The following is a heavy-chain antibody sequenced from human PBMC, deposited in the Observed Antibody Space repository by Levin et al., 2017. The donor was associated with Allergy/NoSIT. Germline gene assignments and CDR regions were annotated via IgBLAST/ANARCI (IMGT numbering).Heavy chain of an antibody. Sequence: GESLKISCSASGFTFSSYAMHWVRQAPGKGLEYVSAISSNGGSTYYADSVKGRFTISRDNSKNTLYLQMSSLRAEDTAVYYCVKESGLIMGVRWFDPWGQGTLVTVSS. CDR2: ISSNGGST. CDR3: VKESGLIMGVRWFDP. D-gene: IGHD2-8*01. V-gene: IGHV3-64D*06. J-gene: IGHJ5*02. CDR1: GFTFSSYA.